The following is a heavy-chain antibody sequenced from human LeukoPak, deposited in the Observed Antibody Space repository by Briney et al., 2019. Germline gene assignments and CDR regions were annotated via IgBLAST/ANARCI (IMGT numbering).Heavy chain of an antibody. CDR3: TRARASYYFDY. CDR2: IRSKAYGGTT. Sequence: GGSLRLSCTASGFTFGDYAMSWVRQAPGKGLEWVGFIRSKAYGGTTEYAASVKGRFTISRDDSRSIAYLQISSLKTEDTAVYYCTRARASYYFDYWGQGTLVTVSS. D-gene: IGHD3-10*01. J-gene: IGHJ4*02. V-gene: IGHV3-49*04. CDR1: GFTFGDYA.